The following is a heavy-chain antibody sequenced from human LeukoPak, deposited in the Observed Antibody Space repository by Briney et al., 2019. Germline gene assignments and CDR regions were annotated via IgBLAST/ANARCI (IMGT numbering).Heavy chain of an antibody. Sequence: GGSLRLSCAASGFTFSSYAMHRVRQAPGKGLEWVAVISYDGSNKYYADSVKGRFTISRDNSKNTLYLQMNSLRAEDTAVYYCARDAGSSSGYFDYWGQGTLVTVSS. CDR2: ISYDGSNK. D-gene: IGHD6-6*01. CDR1: GFTFSSYA. CDR3: ARDAGSSSGYFDY. J-gene: IGHJ4*02. V-gene: IGHV3-30-3*01.